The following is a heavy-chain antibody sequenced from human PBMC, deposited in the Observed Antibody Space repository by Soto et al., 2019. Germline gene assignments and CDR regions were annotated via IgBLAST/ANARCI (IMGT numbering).Heavy chain of an antibody. J-gene: IGHJ6*02. CDR3: AKGDTTMITDYYAMDV. CDR1: GFTFTSYA. V-gene: IGHV3-23*01. Sequence: GGSLRLSCAVSGFTFTSYAMTWVRQAPGKGLEWVSAISGSGGSEFYADSVKGRFTIPRDNSKNTLYLQMKSLRAEDTALYYCAKGDTTMITDYYAMDVWGQGTTVTVSS. D-gene: IGHD5-18*01. CDR2: ISGSGGSE.